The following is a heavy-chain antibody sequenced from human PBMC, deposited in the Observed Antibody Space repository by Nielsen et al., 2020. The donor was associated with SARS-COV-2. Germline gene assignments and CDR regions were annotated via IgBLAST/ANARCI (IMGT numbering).Heavy chain of an antibody. J-gene: IGHJ4*02. Sequence: WIRQPPGKGLEWVAVISYDGSNKYYADSVKGRFTISRDNSKNTLYLQMNSLRNEDTALYYCAKAGRSSFDDWGQGTLVTVSS. CDR2: ISYDGSNK. V-gene: IGHV3-30*18. D-gene: IGHD1-26*01. CDR3: AKAGRSSFDD.